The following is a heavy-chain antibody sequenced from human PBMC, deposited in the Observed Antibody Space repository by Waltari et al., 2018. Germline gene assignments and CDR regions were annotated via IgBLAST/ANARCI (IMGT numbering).Heavy chain of an antibody. CDR2: INHSGST. CDR1: GWSFRGYY. V-gene: IGHV4-34*01. CDR3: ARGFSKAQWLLDDAFDI. D-gene: IGHD5-12*01. J-gene: IGHJ3*02. Sequence: QVQLQQWGAGLLKPSETLSLTCAVYGWSFRGYYWSWIRQPPGKGLEWIGEINHSGSTNYNPALKSRVTISVDTSKNQFALKLSSVTAADTAVYYCARGFSKAQWLLDDAFDIWGQGTMVTVSS.